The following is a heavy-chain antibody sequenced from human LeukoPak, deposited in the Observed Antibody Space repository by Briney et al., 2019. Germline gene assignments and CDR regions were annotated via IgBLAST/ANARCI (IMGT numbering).Heavy chain of an antibody. CDR1: GFTFSSHA. D-gene: IGHD2-15*01. J-gene: IGHJ4*02. Sequence: GGSLRLSCVASGFTFSSHAMSWVRQAPGVGPEWVSAITFSGSSTNYADSVKGRFTISRDNFKNTLYLQMNSLRVEGTAFYYCAKVKGWWPPTTADYWGQGTLVTVSS. CDR2: ITFSGSST. CDR3: AKVKGWWPPTTADY. V-gene: IGHV3-23*01.